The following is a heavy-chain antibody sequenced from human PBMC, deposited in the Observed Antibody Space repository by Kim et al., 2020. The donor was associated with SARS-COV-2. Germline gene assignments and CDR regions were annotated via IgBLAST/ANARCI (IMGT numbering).Heavy chain of an antibody. D-gene: IGHD3-9*01. CDR3: ARRYFDWSYQYGMDV. CDR1: GGSISSNSCY. CDR2: IYYSGIT. V-gene: IGHV4-39*01. Sequence: SETLSLTCTVSGGSISSNSCYWGWIRQPPGKGLEWIGSIYYSGITYYNPSLKSRVTISVDTSKNQFFLKLSSVTAADTAVYYCARRYFDWSYQYGMDVWGQGTTVTVSS. J-gene: IGHJ6*02.